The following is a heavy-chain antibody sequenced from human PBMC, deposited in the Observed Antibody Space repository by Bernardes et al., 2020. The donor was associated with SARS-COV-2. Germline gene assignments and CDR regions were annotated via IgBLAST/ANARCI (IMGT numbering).Heavy chain of an antibody. CDR2: MNPNSGNT. CDR3: ARGAHYDSSGYYPSFDY. V-gene: IGHV1-8*01. J-gene: IGHJ4*02. CDR1: GYTFTSYD. D-gene: IGHD3-22*01. Sequence: ASVKVSCKASGYTFTSYDINWVRQATGQGREWMGWMNPNSGNTGYAQKFQGRVTMTRNTSISTAYMELSSLRSEDTAVYYCARGAHYDSSGYYPSFDYWGQGTLVTVSS.